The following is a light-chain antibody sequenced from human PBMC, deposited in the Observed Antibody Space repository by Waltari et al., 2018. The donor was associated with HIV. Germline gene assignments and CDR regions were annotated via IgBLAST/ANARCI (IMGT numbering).Light chain of an antibody. V-gene: IGLV1-40*01. CDR1: SSNIGAGYD. CDR2: GNE. J-gene: IGLJ1*01. CDR3: QSYDSSLSSFV. Sequence: QSVLTQPPSVSGAPGQRVTISCTGTSSNIGAGYDVHWYRQRPGTAPKPLISGNENRPSGVPERFSGSRSGTAASLAITGRQGEDEADYYCQSYDSSLSSFVCGPGTKVTVL.